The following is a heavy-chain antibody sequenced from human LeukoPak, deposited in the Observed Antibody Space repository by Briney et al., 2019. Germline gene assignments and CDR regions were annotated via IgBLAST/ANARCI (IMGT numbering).Heavy chain of an antibody. Sequence: ASVTVSFTASGYTFTGYYMHWVRQAPGQGLEWMGWINPNSGGTNYAQKFQGRVTMTRDTSISTAYMELSRLRSDDTAVYYCARNSGSHTRHYYYYMDVWGKGTTVTVSS. CDR3: ARNSGSHTRHYYYYMDV. CDR1: GYTFTGYY. CDR2: INPNSGGT. D-gene: IGHD1-26*01. V-gene: IGHV1-2*02. J-gene: IGHJ6*03.